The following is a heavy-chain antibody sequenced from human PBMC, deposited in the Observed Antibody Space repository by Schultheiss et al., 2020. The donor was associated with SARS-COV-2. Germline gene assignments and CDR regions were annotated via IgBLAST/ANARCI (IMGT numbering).Heavy chain of an antibody. D-gene: IGHD6-13*01. Sequence: SETLSLTCTVSGGSISSYYWSWIRQPPGKGLEWIGYIYDSGSTNYNPSLRSRVTISVDTSKNQFSLKLSSVTAADTAVYYCARAQYSSWYERFDPWGQGTLVTVSS. CDR3: ARAQYSSWYERFDP. CDR1: GGSISSYY. CDR2: IYDSGST. V-gene: IGHV4-59*01. J-gene: IGHJ5*02.